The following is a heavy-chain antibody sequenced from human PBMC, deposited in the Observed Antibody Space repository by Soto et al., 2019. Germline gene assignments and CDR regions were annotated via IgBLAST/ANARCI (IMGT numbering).Heavy chain of an antibody. CDR1: GFSFADYS. Sequence: EVQLVESGGGLVHPGGSLRLSCAASGFSFADYSMNWVRQAPGKGLEWISYITSTGGTTYYADSVKGRFSVSRDNAKNSLFLEINSLRDEETAVYYCARLPKGSTVTSWGQGTLVTVSS. CDR3: ARLPKGSTVTS. J-gene: IGHJ4*02. D-gene: IGHD4-17*01. V-gene: IGHV3-48*02. CDR2: ITSTGGTT.